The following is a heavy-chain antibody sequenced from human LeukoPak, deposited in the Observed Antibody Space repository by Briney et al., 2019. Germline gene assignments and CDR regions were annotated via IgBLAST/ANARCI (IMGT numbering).Heavy chain of an antibody. CDR3: ARQRADYFYHYMDV. CDR1: GGSIDSSSYY. V-gene: IGHV4-39*01. J-gene: IGHJ6*03. CDR2: IYYSGTT. Sequence: SETLSLTCTVPGGSIDSSSYYWDWIRQPPGKGLEWLGNIYYSGTTFYTSSLKSRVTISPDMSKNQFSLRLTSVTAADTAVYYCARQRADYFYHYMDVWGKGTTVIVSS.